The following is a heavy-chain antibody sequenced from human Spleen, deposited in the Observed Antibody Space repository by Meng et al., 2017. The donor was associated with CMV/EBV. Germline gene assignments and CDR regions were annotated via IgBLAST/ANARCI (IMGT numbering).Heavy chain of an antibody. CDR1: GFTVSNNY. CDR3: ARNYDFWSGSYYYYGMDV. CDR2: IYSGGST. D-gene: IGHD3-3*01. V-gene: IGHV3-53*05. Sequence: GESLKISCAASGFTVSNNYMSWVRQAPGKGLEWVSVIYSGGSTYYADSVKGRFTISRDNSKNTLYLQMNSLRAEDTAVYYCARNYDFWSGSYYYYGMDVWGQGTTVTVSS. J-gene: IGHJ6*02.